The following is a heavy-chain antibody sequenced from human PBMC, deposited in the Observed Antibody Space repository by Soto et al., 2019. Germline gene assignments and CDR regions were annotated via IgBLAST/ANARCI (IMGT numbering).Heavy chain of an antibody. CDR1: GGSFSGYY. CDR3: ARPPYDYVWGSYRTRFDY. D-gene: IGHD3-16*02. Sequence: QVQLQQWGAGLLKPSETLSLTCAVYGGSFSGYYWSWIRQPPGKGLEWIGEINHSGSTNYNPSLKSRVTISVDTSKNQFSLKLSSVTAADTAVYYCARPPYDYVWGSYRTRFDYWGQGTLVTVSS. CDR2: INHSGST. J-gene: IGHJ4*02. V-gene: IGHV4-34*01.